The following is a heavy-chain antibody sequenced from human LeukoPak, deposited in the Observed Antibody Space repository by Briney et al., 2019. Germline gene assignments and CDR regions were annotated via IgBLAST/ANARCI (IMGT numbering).Heavy chain of an antibody. Sequence: GGSLRLAYAASGFTFSDYYMSWIRQAPGKGLEWVSYISSSGSTIYYADSVKGRFTIARDNAKNSLYLQMNSLRAEDTAVYYCARIPEGWEPFDYWGQGTLVTVSS. CDR3: ARIPEGWEPFDY. CDR1: GFTFSDYY. J-gene: IGHJ4*02. V-gene: IGHV3-11*01. D-gene: IGHD1-26*01. CDR2: ISSSGSTI.